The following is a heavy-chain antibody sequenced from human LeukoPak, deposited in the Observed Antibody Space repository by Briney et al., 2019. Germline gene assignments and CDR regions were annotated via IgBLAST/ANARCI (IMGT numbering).Heavy chain of an antibody. CDR1: GFTFSSYG. V-gene: IGHV3-30*12. CDR2: ISYDGINK. CDR3: AKSGGVRFDP. J-gene: IGHJ5*02. D-gene: IGHD3-16*01. Sequence: GGSLRLSCAASGFTFSSYGMHWVRQAPGKGLEWVAVISYDGINKYYADSVKGRFTISRDNSKNTLYLQMNSLRAEDTAIYYCAKSGGVRFDPWGQGTLVTVSS.